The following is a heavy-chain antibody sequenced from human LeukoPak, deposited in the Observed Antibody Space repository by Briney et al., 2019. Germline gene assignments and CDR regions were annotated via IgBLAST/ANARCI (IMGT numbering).Heavy chain of an antibody. J-gene: IGHJ4*02. V-gene: IGHV1-2*04. CDR1: GYTFTGYY. Sequence: ASVKVSCKASGYTFTGYYMHWVRQAPGQGLEWMGWINPNSGGTNYAQKFQGWVTMTRDTSISTAYMELSRLRSDDTAMYYCARDRGLRDLDHWGQGNLVTVSS. D-gene: IGHD3-10*01. CDR3: ARDRGLRDLDH. CDR2: INPNSGGT.